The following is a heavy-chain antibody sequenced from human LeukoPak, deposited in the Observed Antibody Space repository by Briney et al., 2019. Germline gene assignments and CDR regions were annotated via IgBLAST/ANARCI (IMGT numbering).Heavy chain of an antibody. V-gene: IGHV4-59*08. D-gene: IGHD3-22*01. J-gene: IGHJ5*02. CDR3: ARQYYYDSSGYPRGWFDP. Sequence: PSETLSLTCTVSGGSISSYYWSWIRQPPGKGLEWIGYIYYSGSTNYNPSLKSRITTPEETSKNQFSVKLSSVTAAETAVYYCARQYYYDSSGYPRGWFDPWGQGTLVTVSS. CDR1: GGSISSYY. CDR2: IYYSGST.